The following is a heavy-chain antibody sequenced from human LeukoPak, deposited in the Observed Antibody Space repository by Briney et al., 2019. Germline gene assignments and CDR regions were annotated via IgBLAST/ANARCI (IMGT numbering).Heavy chain of an antibody. Sequence: PSQTLSLTCAVSGGSISSGGYSWSWIQQPPGKGLEWIGYIYHSGSTYYNPSLKSRVTISVDRSKNQFSLKLSSVTAADTAVYYCARDPAAGWYFDYWGQGTLVTVSS. J-gene: IGHJ4*02. V-gene: IGHV4-30-2*01. CDR3: ARDPAAGWYFDY. CDR1: GGSISSGGYS. CDR2: IYHSGST. D-gene: IGHD6-13*01.